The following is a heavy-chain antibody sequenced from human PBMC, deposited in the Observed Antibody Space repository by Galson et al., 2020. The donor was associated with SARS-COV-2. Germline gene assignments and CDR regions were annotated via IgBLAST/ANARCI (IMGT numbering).Heavy chain of an antibody. V-gene: IGHV1-2*02. Sequence: ASVKVSCKASGYTFTGYYMHWVRQAPGQGLEWMGWINPNSGGTNYAQKFQDRVTMTRDTSISTAYMELSRLRSDDTAVYYCARWIGGSGWYSDYYYGMDVWGQGTTVTVSS. CDR3: ARWIGGSGWYSDYYYGMDV. D-gene: IGHD6-19*01. CDR2: INPNSGGT. J-gene: IGHJ6*02. CDR1: GYTFTGYY.